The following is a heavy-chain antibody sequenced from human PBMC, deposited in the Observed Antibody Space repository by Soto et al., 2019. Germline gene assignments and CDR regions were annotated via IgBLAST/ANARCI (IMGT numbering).Heavy chain of an antibody. CDR1: GYSFAGYW. D-gene: IGHD3-22*01. CDR3: ARQIYDSDTGPNFQYYFDS. J-gene: IGHJ4*02. V-gene: IGHV5-10-1*01. Sequence: GESLKISCKGSGYSFAGYWITWVRQKPGKGLEWMGRIDPSDSQTYYSPSFRGHVTISATKSIATVFLQWSSLRASDTAMYYCARQIYDSDTGPNFQYYFDSWGQGTPVTVSS. CDR2: IDPSDSQT.